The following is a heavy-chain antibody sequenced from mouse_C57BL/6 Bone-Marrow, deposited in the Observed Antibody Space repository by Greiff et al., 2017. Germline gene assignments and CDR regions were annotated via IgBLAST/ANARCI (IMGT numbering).Heavy chain of an antibody. Sequence: EVKLVEPGGDLVKPGGSLKLSCAASGFTFSSYGMSWVRQTPDKRLEWVATISSGGSYPYYPDSVKGRFAISRDNAKNTLYLQLSSLKSEDTAMYYCVRHWDFDYWGQGTTLTVSS. CDR1: GFTFSSYG. CDR3: VRHWDFDY. D-gene: IGHD4-1*01. CDR2: ISSGGSYP. V-gene: IGHV5-6*01. J-gene: IGHJ2*01.